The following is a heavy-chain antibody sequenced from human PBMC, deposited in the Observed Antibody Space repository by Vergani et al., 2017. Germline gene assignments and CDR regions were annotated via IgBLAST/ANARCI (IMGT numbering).Heavy chain of an antibody. Sequence: QVQLVQSGAEVKKPGASVEVSCKASGYTFTGYYMHWVRQAPGQGIVWMGWINPNSGGTNYAQKFQGRVTMTRETSISTAYMELSRLRSDDPAVYYSCLSPTILGVGNPPPHWGQGTLVTVSS. V-gene: IGHV1-2*02. CDR3: CLSPTILGVGNPPPH. D-gene: IGHD3-3*01. CDR2: INPNSGGT. J-gene: IGHJ4*02. CDR1: GYTFTGYY.